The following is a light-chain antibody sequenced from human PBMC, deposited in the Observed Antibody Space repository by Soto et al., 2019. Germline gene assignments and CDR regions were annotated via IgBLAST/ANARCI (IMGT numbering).Light chain of an antibody. CDR3: QQYNNWYT. CDR1: QSASNN. V-gene: IGKV3-15*01. J-gene: IGKJ2*01. Sequence: EIVMTQSPATLPTSPGERDTLSCRASQSASNNLAWYQQKPGQAPRLLIYGASTRATGIPARFSGSGSGTEFTLTISSLQSEDFAVYYCQQYNNWYTFGQGTKVEIK. CDR2: GAS.